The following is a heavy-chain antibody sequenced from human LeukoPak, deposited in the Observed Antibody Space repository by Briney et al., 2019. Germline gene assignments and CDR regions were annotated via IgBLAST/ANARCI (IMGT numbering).Heavy chain of an antibody. Sequence: PSETLSLTCGVSGGSISSYYWAWIRQAPGKGLEWIGYIYYAGSTNYNPSLKSRVTISVDTSKNQFSLKLSSVTAADTAVYYCATEGGSGYFDYWGQGTLVTVSS. CDR2: IYYAGST. J-gene: IGHJ4*02. CDR1: GGSISSYY. D-gene: IGHD2-15*01. V-gene: IGHV4-59*01. CDR3: ATEGGSGYFDY.